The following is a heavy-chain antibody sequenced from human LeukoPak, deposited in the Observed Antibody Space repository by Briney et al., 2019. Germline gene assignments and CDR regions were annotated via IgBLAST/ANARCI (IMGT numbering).Heavy chain of an antibody. Sequence: SVKVSCKASGGTFNDYSISWVRQAPGQGLEWMGRIIPILNVPNYAQKFEGRVTITADKSTNTAYMELSSLKSEDTAVYFCARDRPRARYFDYWGEGTLVTVSS. CDR3: ARDRPRARYFDY. CDR2: IIPILNVP. V-gene: IGHV1-69*04. CDR1: GGTFNDYS. D-gene: IGHD2-15*01. J-gene: IGHJ4*02.